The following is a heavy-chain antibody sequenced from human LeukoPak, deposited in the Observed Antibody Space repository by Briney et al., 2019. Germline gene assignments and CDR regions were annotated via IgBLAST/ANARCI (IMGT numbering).Heavy chain of an antibody. V-gene: IGHV3-48*03. CDR2: ISSSGSTI. J-gene: IGHJ4*02. CDR3: AKDADISVELVVISSFDS. Sequence: GGSLRLSCAASGFTFSSYEMNWVRLAPGKGLEWVSYISSSGSTIYYADSVKGRFTISRDNAKNSLYLQMNSLRAEDTALYYCAKDADISVELVVISSFDSWGQGTLVTVSS. CDR1: GFTFSSYE. D-gene: IGHD3-22*01.